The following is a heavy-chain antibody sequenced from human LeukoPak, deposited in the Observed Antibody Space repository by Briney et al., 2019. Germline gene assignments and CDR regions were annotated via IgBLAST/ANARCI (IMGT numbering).Heavy chain of an antibody. J-gene: IGHJ3*02. CDR2: IYYSGST. Sequence: SETLSLTCTVSGGSISSYYWSWIRQPPGKGLEWIGYIYYSGSTNYNPSLKSRVTISVDTSKNQFSLKLSSVTAADTAVYYCAGYCSSTSCYNDAFDIWGQGTMVTVSS. V-gene: IGHV4-59*01. D-gene: IGHD2-2*02. CDR1: GGSISSYY. CDR3: AGYCSSTSCYNDAFDI.